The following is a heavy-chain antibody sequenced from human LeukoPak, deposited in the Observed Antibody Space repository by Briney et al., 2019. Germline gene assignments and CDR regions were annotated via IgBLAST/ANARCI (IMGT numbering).Heavy chain of an antibody. CDR3: VNGYCSGGSCYSDDWFDP. J-gene: IGHJ5*02. CDR2: IKPDGSEK. CDR1: GFTFSNYW. Sequence: QPGGSLSLSCAASGFTFSNYWMSWVRQAPGKGLEWVANIKPDGSEKYYVDSVKGRFTISRDNAKNSLYLQKNSLRAEDTAVYYCVNGYCSGGSCYSDDWFDPWGQGTLVTVSS. V-gene: IGHV3-7*03. D-gene: IGHD2-15*01.